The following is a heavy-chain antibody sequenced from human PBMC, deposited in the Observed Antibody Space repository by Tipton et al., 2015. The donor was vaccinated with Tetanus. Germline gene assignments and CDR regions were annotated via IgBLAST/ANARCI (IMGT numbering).Heavy chain of an antibody. CDR1: GGTFSSYA. V-gene: IGHV1-69*01. CDR2: IIPIFGTA. J-gene: IGHJ4*02. CDR3: ARVPYYYERGPFDD. Sequence: QLVQSGAEVKKPGSSVKVSCKASGGTFSSYAVSWVRQAPGQGLEWMGGIIPIFGTANYAQKFQGRVTITADESTSTAYMELSSLRSEDTAVYYCARVPYYYERGPFDDWGQGALVTVSS. D-gene: IGHD3-10*02.